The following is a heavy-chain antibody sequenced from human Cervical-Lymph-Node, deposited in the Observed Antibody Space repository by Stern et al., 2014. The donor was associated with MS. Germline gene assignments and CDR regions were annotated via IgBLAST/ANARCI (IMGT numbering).Heavy chain of an antibody. Sequence: VQLVQSGAEVKKPGESLKLSCKGSGYSFATYWIGWVRQLPGKGLEWMGIIFPGGSDTRYSPSFQGQATISADKSISTPLLHCSSLKASDAAMYYCARPGDDTAKYGLDVWGQGTTVTVSS. V-gene: IGHV5-51*03. CDR2: IFPGGSDT. CDR3: ARPGDDTAKYGLDV. CDR1: GYSFATYW. D-gene: IGHD5-18*01. J-gene: IGHJ6*02.